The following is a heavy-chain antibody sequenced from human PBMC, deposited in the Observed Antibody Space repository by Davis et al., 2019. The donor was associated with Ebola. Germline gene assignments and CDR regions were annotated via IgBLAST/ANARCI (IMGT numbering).Heavy chain of an antibody. CDR1: GYTFTGYY. CDR2: INPNSGGT. J-gene: IGHJ2*01. Sequence: ASVKVSCKASGYTFTGYYMHWVRQAPGQGLEWMGRINPNSGGTNYAQKFQGRVTMTRDTSISTAYMELSRLRSDDTAVYYCAKDGGNYPYWYFDLWGRGTLVTVSS. CDR3: AKDGGNYPYWYFDL. D-gene: IGHD1-7*01. V-gene: IGHV1-2*06.